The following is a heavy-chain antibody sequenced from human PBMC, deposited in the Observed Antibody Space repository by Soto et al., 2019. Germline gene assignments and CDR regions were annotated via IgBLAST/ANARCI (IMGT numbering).Heavy chain of an antibody. CDR1: GFTFSTYA. CDR2: ISASGIDT. D-gene: IGHD3-10*01. Sequence: GGSLRLSCAASGFTFSTYAMSWVRQAPGKGLEWVSAISASGIDTRYADSVKGRFTVSRDNSKNTLYLQMNNLRPEDTAVYFCAKDWVVGAILYYLDHWGQGILVTVSS. V-gene: IGHV3-23*01. J-gene: IGHJ4*02. CDR3: AKDWVVGAILYYLDH.